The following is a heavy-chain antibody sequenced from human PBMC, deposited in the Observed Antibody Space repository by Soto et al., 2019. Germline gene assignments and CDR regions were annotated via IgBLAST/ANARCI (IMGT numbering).Heavy chain of an antibody. CDR3: ARGAVAGY. J-gene: IGHJ4*02. Sequence: QVQLQQWGAGLLKPSETLSLTCAVYGGSFSGYYWSWIRQPPGKGLEWIGEINHSGSTNYNPSLKGRVTISVDTSKNQFSLKLSSVTAADPAVYYCARGAVAGYWGQGTLVTVSS. D-gene: IGHD5-12*01. CDR2: INHSGST. CDR1: GGSFSGYY. V-gene: IGHV4-34*01.